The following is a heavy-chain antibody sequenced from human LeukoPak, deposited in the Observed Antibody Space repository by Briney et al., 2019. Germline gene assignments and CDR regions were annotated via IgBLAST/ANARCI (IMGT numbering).Heavy chain of an antibody. CDR2: IYSGGST. CDR1: GFTVSSNY. V-gene: IGHV3-53*01. Sequence: GGSLRLSCAASGFTVSSNYMSWVRQAPGKGLEWVSVIYSGGSTYYADSVKGRFTISRDNSKNTLYLQMNSLRAEDTAVYYCAKVTGYSSGWYWFDPWGQGTLVTVSS. CDR3: AKVTGYSSGWYWFDP. J-gene: IGHJ5*02. D-gene: IGHD6-19*01.